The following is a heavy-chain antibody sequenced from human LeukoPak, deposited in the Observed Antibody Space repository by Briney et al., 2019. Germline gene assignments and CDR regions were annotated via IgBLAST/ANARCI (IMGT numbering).Heavy chain of an antibody. V-gene: IGHV3-23*01. CDR3: AKDLTPDGLFELDY. D-gene: IGHD3-9*01. CDR2: ITGNGRTI. CDR1: GFTFSTYA. Sequence: GGSLRLSCAASGFTFSTYAMNWARQAPGKGLEWVSVITGNGRTIYYADSVKGRFTISRDNSKNTLYLQMNSLRAEDTAVYYCAKDLTPDGLFELDYWGQGTLVTVSS. J-gene: IGHJ4*02.